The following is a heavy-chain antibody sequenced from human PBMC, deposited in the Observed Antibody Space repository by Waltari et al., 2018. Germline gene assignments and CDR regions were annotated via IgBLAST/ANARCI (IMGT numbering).Heavy chain of an antibody. V-gene: IGHV4-39*07. J-gene: IGHJ5*02. CDR3: ARDRSGTINSFDP. CDR1: GDSVSSGPYF. CDR2: MFYSGTT. D-gene: IGHD1-26*01. Sequence: QLQLQESGPRLVKPAETLSLTCTVSGDSVSSGPYFWAWILQPPGKGLEWLGSMFYSGTTYHNSSLKSRVTISADTSNNQVSLQLKSVPAADTAVYFCARDRSGTINSFDPWGRGTLVTVSS.